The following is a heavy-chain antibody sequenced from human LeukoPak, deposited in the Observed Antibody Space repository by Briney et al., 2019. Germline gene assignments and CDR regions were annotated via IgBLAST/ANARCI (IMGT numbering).Heavy chain of an antibody. CDR3: AKGLGVDY. J-gene: IGHJ4*02. Sequence: KSGGSLRLSCAASGFSFSSYSMDWVRQAPGKGLEWVSSISSGSTSIYYADSVKGRFTISRDNAKNTLYLQMNSLRAEDTAVYYCAKGLGVDYWGQGTLVNVSS. CDR1: GFSFSSYS. V-gene: IGHV3-21*04. CDR2: ISSGSTSI.